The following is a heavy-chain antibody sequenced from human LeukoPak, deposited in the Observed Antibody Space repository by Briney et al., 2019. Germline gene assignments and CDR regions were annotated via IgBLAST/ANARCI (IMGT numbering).Heavy chain of an antibody. CDR3: ARDFKARGYDNDY. V-gene: IGHV3-48*04. CDR2: VSSSSNII. CDR1: GFTLSSFS. D-gene: IGHD5-12*01. J-gene: IGHJ4*02. Sequence: GGSLRLSCAASGFTLSSFSMNWVRQAPGKGLEWVSFVSSSSNIIHYADSVKGRFTISRDNAKNSLYLQMSGLRAEDTAVYYCARDFKARGYDNDYWGQGTLVTVSS.